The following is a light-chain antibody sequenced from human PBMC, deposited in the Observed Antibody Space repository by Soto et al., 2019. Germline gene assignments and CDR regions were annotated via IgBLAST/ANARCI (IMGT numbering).Light chain of an antibody. CDR3: QQYNNYPRT. CDR2: YAS. CDR1: ESIRTW. V-gene: IGKV1-5*01. J-gene: IGKJ1*01. Sequence: DIQMTQSPSTLSVSVGDRVTLTCRASESIRTWLAWYQHKPGNAPNCLIYYASTLESGVPSRFSGSGSGTEFTLTISSLQPDDFATYYCQQYNNYPRTFGQGTKVEIK.